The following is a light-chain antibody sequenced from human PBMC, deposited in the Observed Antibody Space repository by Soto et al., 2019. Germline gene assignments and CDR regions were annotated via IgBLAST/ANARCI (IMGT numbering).Light chain of an antibody. CDR2: AAS. CDR3: QQYGTSPRT. CDR1: QSVRNNY. J-gene: IGKJ1*01. Sequence: LTLSPGTLSLSPGESATRACRASQSVRNNYLAWYQQRPGQAPRLLIYAASSRATGIPVRFRGSGSGTDFTLTISRLEPEDFAVYYCQQYGTSPRTFGQGTKVDIK. V-gene: IGKV3-20*01.